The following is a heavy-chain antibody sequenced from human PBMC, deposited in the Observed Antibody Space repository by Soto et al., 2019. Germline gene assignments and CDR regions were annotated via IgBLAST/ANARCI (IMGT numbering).Heavy chain of an antibody. V-gene: IGHV3-30-3*01. CDR1: GFTFSSYA. CDR3: AREALNYYYGMDV. J-gene: IGHJ6*02. CDR2: ISYDGSNK. D-gene: IGHD3-9*01. Sequence: GGSLRLSCAASGFTFSSYAMHWVRQAPGKGLEWVAVISYDGSNKYYADSVKGRFTISRDNSKNTLYLQMNSLRAEDTAVYYCAREALNYYYGMDVWGQGTTVTVSS.